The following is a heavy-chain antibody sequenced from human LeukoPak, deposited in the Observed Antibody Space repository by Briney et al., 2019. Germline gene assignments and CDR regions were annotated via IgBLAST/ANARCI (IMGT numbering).Heavy chain of an antibody. V-gene: IGHV4-59*11. CDR3: ARLSDGYYFDY. D-gene: IGHD5-24*01. Sequence: SETLSLTCTFSGGSISSHYWSWIRQPPGKGLEWIGYIYYSGSTNYNPSLKSRVTISVDTSKNQFSLKLSSVTAADTAVYYCARLSDGYYFDYWGQGTLVTVSS. J-gene: IGHJ4*02. CDR1: GGSISSHY. CDR2: IYYSGST.